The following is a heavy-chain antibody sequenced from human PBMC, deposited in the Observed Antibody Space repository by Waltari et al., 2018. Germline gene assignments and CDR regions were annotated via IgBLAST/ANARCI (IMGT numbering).Heavy chain of an antibody. CDR2: IHKDGSEK. CDR1: GFTFTDYW. J-gene: IGHJ4*02. V-gene: IGHV3-7*01. CDR3: VRDHWGPDY. D-gene: IGHD7-27*01. Sequence: EVHLVESGGGLVQPGGSLRLPCAASGFTFTDYWMIWVRQAPGKGPEWVANIHKDGSEKNYVDYVKGRFTISRDNAKDSVYLQMNSLRADDTAMYYCVRDHWGPDYWGQGTLVTVSS.